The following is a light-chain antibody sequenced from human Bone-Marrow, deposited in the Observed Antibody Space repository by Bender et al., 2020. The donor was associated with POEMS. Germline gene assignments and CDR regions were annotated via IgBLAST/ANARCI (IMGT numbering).Light chain of an antibody. CDR3: AVWDDSLNGWV. J-gene: IGLJ3*02. CDR2: EVD. V-gene: IGLV2-14*02. CDR1: SNDVGSYNV. Sequence: QSALTQAASVSGSPGQSITISCTGTSNDVGSYNVVSWYQQHPGRAPKLMIYEVDKRPSGVSNRFSGSRSGTSASLAISGLQSEDEADYYCAVWDDSLNGWVFGGGTKLTVL.